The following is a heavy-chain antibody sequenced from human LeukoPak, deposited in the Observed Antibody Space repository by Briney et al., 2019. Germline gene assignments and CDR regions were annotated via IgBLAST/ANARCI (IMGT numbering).Heavy chain of an antibody. Sequence: SETLSLTCTVSGGSISSYYWSRIRQPAGKGLEWIGRIYTSGSTNYNPSLKSRVTMSVDTSKNQFSLKLSSVTAADTAVYYCARARIEDYYDSSGYYYDYWYFDLWGRGTLVTVSS. D-gene: IGHD3-22*01. CDR2: IYTSGST. CDR1: GGSISSYY. CDR3: ARARIEDYYDSSGYYYDYWYFDL. V-gene: IGHV4-4*07. J-gene: IGHJ2*01.